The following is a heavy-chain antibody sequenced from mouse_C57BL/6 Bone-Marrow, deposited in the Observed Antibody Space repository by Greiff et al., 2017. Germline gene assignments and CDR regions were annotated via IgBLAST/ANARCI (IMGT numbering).Heavy chain of an antibody. CDR1: GYSFTGYF. Sequence: EVQRVESGPVLVKPGDSVKISCKASGYSFTGYFMNWVMQSHGKSLEWIGRINPYNGDTFYNQKFKGKATLTVDNSSSTAHMELRSLTSEDSAVDYYARTDYTPAMDYWGQGTSVTVSA. CDR3: ARTDYTPAMDY. V-gene: IGHV1-20*01. D-gene: IGHD2-12*01. CDR2: INPYNGDT. J-gene: IGHJ4*01.